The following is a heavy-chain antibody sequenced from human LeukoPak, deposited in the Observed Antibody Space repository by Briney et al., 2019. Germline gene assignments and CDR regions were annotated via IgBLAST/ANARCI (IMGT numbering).Heavy chain of an antibody. CDR1: GGSISSYY. Sequence: KPSETLSLTCTVSGGSISSYYWSWTRQPPGKGLEWIGYIYYSGSTNYNPSLKSRVTISVDTSKNQFSLKLSSVTAADTAVYYCARHAGNFDYWGQGTLVTVSS. D-gene: IGHD1-26*01. V-gene: IGHV4-59*08. J-gene: IGHJ4*02. CDR2: IYYSGST. CDR3: ARHAGNFDY.